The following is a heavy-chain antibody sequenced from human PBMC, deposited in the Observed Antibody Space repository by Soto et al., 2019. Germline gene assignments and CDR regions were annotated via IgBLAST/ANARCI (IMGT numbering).Heavy chain of an antibody. D-gene: IGHD2-2*01. Sequence: EVQLLESGGGLVQPGGSLRLSCAASGFTFSSYAMSWVRQAPGKGLEWVSAISGSGGSTYYADSVKGRFTISSDNSKNSLYLQMNSLRAEDTAVYYCAKDYCSSTSCYLYYFDYWGQGTLVTVSS. CDR1: GFTFSSYA. CDR2: ISGSGGST. J-gene: IGHJ4*02. V-gene: IGHV3-23*01. CDR3: AKDYCSSTSCYLYYFDY.